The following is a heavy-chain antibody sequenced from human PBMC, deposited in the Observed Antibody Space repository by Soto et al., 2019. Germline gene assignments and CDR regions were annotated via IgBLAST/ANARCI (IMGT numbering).Heavy chain of an antibody. J-gene: IGHJ3*02. CDR3: ASTPPCTNGVCYTPDAFDI. Sequence: ASVKVSCKASGGTFSSYAISWLRQAPGQGLEWLREIISIFGTANYAQKFQGRVTITADESTSTAYMELSSLRSEDTAVYYCASTPPCTNGVCYTPDAFDIWGQGTMVTVSS. V-gene: IGHV1-69*13. CDR1: GGTFSSYA. D-gene: IGHD2-8*01. CDR2: IISIFGTA.